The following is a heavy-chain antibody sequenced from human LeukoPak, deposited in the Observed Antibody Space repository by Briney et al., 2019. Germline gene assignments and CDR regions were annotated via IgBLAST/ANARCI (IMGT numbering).Heavy chain of an antibody. CDR1: GGSISSYY. CDR2: IYYSGST. J-gene: IGHJ4*02. CDR3: ARVTPRITTWGFDY. V-gene: IGHV4-59*01. Sequence: SETLSLTCTVSGGSISSYYWSWIRQPPGKGLEWVGYIYYSGSTNYNPSLKSRVTISVDTSKNQFSLKLSSVTAADTAVYYCARVTPRITTWGFDYWGQGTLVTVSS. D-gene: IGHD3-10*01.